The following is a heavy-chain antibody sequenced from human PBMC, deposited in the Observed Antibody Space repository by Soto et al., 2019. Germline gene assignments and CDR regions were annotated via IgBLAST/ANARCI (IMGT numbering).Heavy chain of an antibody. Sequence: QVQLQESGPGLVKPSQNLSLTCTVSGGSISRGVYDWNCIRQHPGKGLEWIGYLYYIGSTYYNPSLQSRVTISLDTSNKQFSLTLSSVTAADTAVYYCARSVFPWGQGTLVTVSS. V-gene: IGHV4-31*03. CDR1: GGSISRGVYD. CDR2: LYYIGST. CDR3: ARSVFP. J-gene: IGHJ5*02.